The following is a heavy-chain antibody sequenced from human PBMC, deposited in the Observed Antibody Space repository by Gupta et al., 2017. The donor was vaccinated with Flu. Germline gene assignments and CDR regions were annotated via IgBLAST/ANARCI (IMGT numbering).Heavy chain of an antibody. D-gene: IGHD2/OR15-2a*01. CDR2: IYYSGST. V-gene: IGHV4-59*01. Sequence: QVQLQESGPGLVKPSETLSLTCTVSGGAISSYYWSWIRQPPGKGLEWIGYIYYSGSTNYNPSLKSRVTISVDTSKNQFSLKLSSVTAADTAVYYCARSFSMVYGMDVWGQGTTVTVSS. J-gene: IGHJ6*02. CDR1: GGAISSYY. CDR3: ARSFSMVYGMDV.